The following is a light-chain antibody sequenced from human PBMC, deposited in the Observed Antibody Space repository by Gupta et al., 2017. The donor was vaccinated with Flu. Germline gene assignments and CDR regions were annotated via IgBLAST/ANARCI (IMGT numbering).Light chain of an antibody. CDR2: SAS. Sequence: IQMTYSPSSLCASLGDRITITCRASEDINTYLNWYQQRPGESPELLVYSASTLQSGVPSRFSGSGSGRDFTLTIARLQPGDFATYYCQQTYVMPPTFGQGTKL. CDR3: QQTYVMPPT. CDR1: EDINTY. V-gene: IGKV1-39*01. J-gene: IGKJ2*01.